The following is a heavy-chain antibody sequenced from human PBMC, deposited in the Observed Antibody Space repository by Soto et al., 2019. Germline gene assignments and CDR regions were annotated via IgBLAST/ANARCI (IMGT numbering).Heavy chain of an antibody. CDR1: GFTFSSYA. CDR2: ISYDGSNK. V-gene: IGHV3-30*18. CDR3: AKAISGWYYDY. J-gene: IGHJ4*02. D-gene: IGHD6-19*01. Sequence: QVQLVESGGGVVQPGRSLRLSCAASGFTFSSYAIHWVRQAPGKGLEWVAVISYDGSNKYYADSVKGRFTISRDNSKNTLYLQMNSLRAEDTAVYYCAKAISGWYYDYWGQGTMVTVSS.